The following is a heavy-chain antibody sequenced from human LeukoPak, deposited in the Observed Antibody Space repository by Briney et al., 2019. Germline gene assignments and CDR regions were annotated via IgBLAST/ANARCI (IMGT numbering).Heavy chain of an antibody. CDR2: IYYSGSS. D-gene: IGHD2-15*01. CDR1: GGAISSYY. Sequence: SQTLSLTCTVSGGAISSYYWSWIRQPPGKGLEWMGYIYYSGSSTYIPSLNSRVTTSEHKTRNRFSPQLSSVTAAHPTVYCCARVEARVALIRREYNWFDPWGQGTLVSVSS. J-gene: IGHJ5*02. CDR3: ARVEARVALIRREYNWFDP. V-gene: IGHV4-59*01.